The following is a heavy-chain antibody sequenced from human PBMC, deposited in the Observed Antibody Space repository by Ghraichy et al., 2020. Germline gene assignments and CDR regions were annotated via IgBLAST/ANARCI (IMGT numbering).Heavy chain of an antibody. D-gene: IGHD2-21*02. CDR2: IKSKDAGGTT. CDR1: GFTFSNVW. J-gene: IGHJ4*02. CDR3: TTIRTTDCYSLDF. V-gene: IGHV3-15*01. Sequence: GGSLRLSCVASGFTFSNVWMTWVRQAPGKGLEWVALIKSKDAGGTTDYAASVKGSVTISGDDSQSTLYLEMSSLKTEDTAFYYCTTIRTTDCYSLDFWGQGTLVTVSS.